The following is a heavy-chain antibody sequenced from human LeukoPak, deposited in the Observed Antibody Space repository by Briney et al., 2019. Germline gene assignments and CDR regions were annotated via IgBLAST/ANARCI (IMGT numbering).Heavy chain of an antibody. Sequence: ASVKISCNAFGYTFTSNYMHWVRQAPGQGPEWMGVISPSGGSTTYAQKFQGRVTLTRNMSTSTDYLELSSLRTEDTAVYYCARGLRFVVVAGALKSGRKSHYYKMDVWGKGTTVTISS. J-gene: IGHJ6*03. CDR3: ARGLRFVVVAGALKSGRKSHYYKMDV. CDR1: GYTFTSNY. CDR2: ISPSGGST. D-gene: IGHD2-2*01. V-gene: IGHV1-46*01.